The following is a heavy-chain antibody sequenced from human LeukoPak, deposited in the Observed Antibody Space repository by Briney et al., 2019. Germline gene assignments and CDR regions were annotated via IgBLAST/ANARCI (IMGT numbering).Heavy chain of an antibody. CDR3: ARDGQPRETYYDFWSGYEPPRE. Sequence: ASVKVSCKASGYTFTSYGISWVRQAPGQGLEWMGWISAYNGNTNYAQKLQGRVTMTTDTSTSTAYMELRSLRSDDTAVYYCARDGQPRETYYDFWSGYEPPREWGQGTLVTVSS. CDR1: GYTFTSYG. J-gene: IGHJ4*02. D-gene: IGHD3-3*01. V-gene: IGHV1-18*01. CDR2: ISAYNGNT.